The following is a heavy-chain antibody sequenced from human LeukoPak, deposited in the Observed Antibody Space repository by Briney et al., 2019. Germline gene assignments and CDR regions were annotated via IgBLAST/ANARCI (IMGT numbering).Heavy chain of an antibody. CDR2: IYYSGST. CDR1: GGSISSGGYY. J-gene: IGHJ3*02. V-gene: IGHV4-31*03. Sequence: SQTLSLTCTVSGGSISSGGYYWSWIRQHPGKGLEWIGYIYYSGSTYYNPSLKSRVTISVDTSKNQFSLKLSSVTAADTAVYYCARADYGDSEGAFDIWGQGTMVTVSS. CDR3: ARADYGDSEGAFDI. D-gene: IGHD4-17*01.